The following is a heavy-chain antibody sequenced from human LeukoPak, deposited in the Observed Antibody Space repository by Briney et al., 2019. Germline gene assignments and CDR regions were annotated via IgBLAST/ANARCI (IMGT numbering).Heavy chain of an antibody. J-gene: IGHJ4*02. D-gene: IGHD1-26*01. V-gene: IGHV3-23*01. Sequence: GGSLRLSCAASGFTFSSYGMSWVRQAPGKGLEWVSGISGSGGSTYYADSVKGRLTISRDNSKNTLYLQMNSLRAEDTAVYYCAREEWELLFDYWGQGTLVTVSS. CDR2: ISGSGGST. CDR1: GFTFSSYG. CDR3: AREEWELLFDY.